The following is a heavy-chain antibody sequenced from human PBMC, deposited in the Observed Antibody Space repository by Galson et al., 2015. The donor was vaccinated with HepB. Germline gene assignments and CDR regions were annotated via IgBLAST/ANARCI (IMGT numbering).Heavy chain of an antibody. D-gene: IGHD2-15*01. CDR2: IYYSGST. Sequence: ETLSLICTVSGDSIITSSYYWGWIRQSPGKGLEGIGSIYYSGSTYYNPSLKSRVTISIDTSKNQFSLKLTSVTAADTAVYYCAALPDYCSGGFCLGAYWGQGTLVTVSS. V-gene: IGHV4-39*01. CDR1: GDSIITSSYY. J-gene: IGHJ4*02. CDR3: AALPDYCSGGFCLGAY.